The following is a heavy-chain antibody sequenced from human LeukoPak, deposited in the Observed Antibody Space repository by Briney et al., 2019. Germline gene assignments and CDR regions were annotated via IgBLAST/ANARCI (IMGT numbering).Heavy chain of an antibody. CDR1: GYTFTGYY. D-gene: IGHD2-2*01. V-gene: IGHV1-2*02. J-gene: IGHJ3*02. CDR3: AREVVVPAATELDAFDI. CDR2: INPNSGGT. Sequence: GASVKVSCKASGYTFTGYYMHWVRQAPGQGLEWMGWINPNSGGTNYAQKFQGRVTMTRDTSISTAYMELSRLRSDDTAVYYCAREVVVPAATELDAFDIWGQGTMVTASS.